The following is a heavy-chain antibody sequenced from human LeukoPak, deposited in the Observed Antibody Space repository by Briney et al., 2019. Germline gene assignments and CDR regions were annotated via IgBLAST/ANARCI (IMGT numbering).Heavy chain of an antibody. CDR3: ARPSVAGTRRYYYYYMDV. V-gene: IGHV4-39*07. CDR2: INHSGST. Sequence: PSETLSLTCTVSGDSISSSSYYWSWIRQPPGKGLEWIGEINHSGSTNYNPSLKSRVTISVDTSKNQFSLKLSSVTAADTAVYYCARPSVAGTRRYYYYYMDVWGKGTTVTISS. CDR1: GDSISSSSYY. J-gene: IGHJ6*03. D-gene: IGHD6-19*01.